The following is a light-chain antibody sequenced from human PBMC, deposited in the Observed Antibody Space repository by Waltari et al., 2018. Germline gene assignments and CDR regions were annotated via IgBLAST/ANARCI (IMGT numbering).Light chain of an antibody. CDR1: QSVSSN. Sequence: EIVMTPSPATLSVSPGERATLSCRASQSVSSNLAWYQQKPGQAPRLLIYGASTRATGIPAMFSGSGSGTEFTLTISSLESEDFAVYYCQQYNNWAPWTFGQGTKVEIK. J-gene: IGKJ1*01. CDR3: QQYNNWAPWT. CDR2: GAS. V-gene: IGKV3-15*01.